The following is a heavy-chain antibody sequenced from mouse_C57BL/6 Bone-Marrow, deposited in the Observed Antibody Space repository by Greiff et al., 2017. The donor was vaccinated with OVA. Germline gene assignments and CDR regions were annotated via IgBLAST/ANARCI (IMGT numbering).Heavy chain of an antibody. Sequence: VQLQQPEAELVKPGASVKMSCKASGYTFTSYWITWVKQRPGQGLEWIGDIYPGSGSTNYNEKFKSKATLTVDTSSSTAYMQLSSLTSEDSAVYYCARWGVITTVEGDYWGQGTTLTVSS. CDR3: ARWGVITTVEGDY. CDR1: GYTFTSYW. J-gene: IGHJ2*01. V-gene: IGHV1-55*01. CDR2: IYPGSGST. D-gene: IGHD1-1*01.